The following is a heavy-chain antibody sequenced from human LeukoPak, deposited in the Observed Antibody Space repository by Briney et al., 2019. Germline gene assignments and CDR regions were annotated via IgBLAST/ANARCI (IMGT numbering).Heavy chain of an antibody. J-gene: IGHJ3*02. V-gene: IGHV4-30-4*01. CDR3: ARSITMIEAFDI. Sequence: PSQTLSLTCTVSGGSISSGDYYWSWIRQPPGKGLEWIGYIYYSGSTYYNPSLKSRVTISVDTSKNQFSLKLSSVTAADTAVYYCARSITMIEAFDIWGQGTMVTVSS. CDR2: IYYSGST. D-gene: IGHD3-22*01. CDR1: GGSISSGDYY.